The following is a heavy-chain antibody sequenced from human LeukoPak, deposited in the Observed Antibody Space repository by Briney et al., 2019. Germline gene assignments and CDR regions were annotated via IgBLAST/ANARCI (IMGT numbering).Heavy chain of an antibody. D-gene: IGHD6-6*01. V-gene: IGHV3-21*01. Sequence: PGGSLRLSCAASGFTFSTYGMNWVRQAPGKGLEWVSSVSSSGTYIFYADSAKGRFTISRDNAKNSLYLQMNSLRAEDTAVYYCARSGEYSSSSNQYYYMDAWGKGTTVTVSS. CDR2: VSSSGTYI. J-gene: IGHJ6*03. CDR1: GFTFSTYG. CDR3: ARSGEYSSSSNQYYYMDA.